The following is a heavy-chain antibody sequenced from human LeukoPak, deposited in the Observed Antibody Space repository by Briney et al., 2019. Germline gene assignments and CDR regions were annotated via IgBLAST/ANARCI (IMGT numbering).Heavy chain of an antibody. Sequence: GGSLRLSCAASGFTLSNYGMHWVRQAPGKGLEWVAFIRFDGSEKYDADSVQGRFTVSSDISNNTLYLQMDSLRPEDTAVYYCAKATTYHDFWSGSHRMGYYYDYWGQGTLVTVSS. CDR2: IRFDGSEK. J-gene: IGHJ4*02. CDR3: AKATTYHDFWSGSHRMGYYYDY. CDR1: GFTLSNYG. V-gene: IGHV3-30*02. D-gene: IGHD3-3*01.